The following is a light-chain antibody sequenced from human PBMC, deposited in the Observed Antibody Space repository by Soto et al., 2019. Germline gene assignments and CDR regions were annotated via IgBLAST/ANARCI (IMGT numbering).Light chain of an antibody. CDR2: GAS. Sequence: EIVWTQSPGTMSVSPGERVTLSCRASQSVSSNFLAWHQQKPGQAPRLLIYGASSRAGGIPDRFRGSGSVTDFTLTIYSLEPEDCAVYYCQQYGSAPFTFGPATKVDVK. CDR1: QSVSSNF. V-gene: IGKV3-20*01. CDR3: QQYGSAPFT. J-gene: IGKJ3*01.